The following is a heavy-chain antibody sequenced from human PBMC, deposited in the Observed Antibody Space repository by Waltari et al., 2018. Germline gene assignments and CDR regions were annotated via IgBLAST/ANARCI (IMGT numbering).Heavy chain of an antibody. V-gene: IGHV4-39*01. Sequence: QLHLQQSGPGLVKPSETLSLTCRVSGDSISTSRYYWGWIRQPPGRGLVWIGSAFHGGTTHSNPSLTSRVTISIDTSRNQFSLTLSSVTAADTAVFYCAGGYSSGWYAYWGQGTQVTVPS. J-gene: IGHJ4*02. CDR2: AFHGGTT. CDR1: GDSISTSRYY. D-gene: IGHD6-19*01. CDR3: AGGYSSGWYAY.